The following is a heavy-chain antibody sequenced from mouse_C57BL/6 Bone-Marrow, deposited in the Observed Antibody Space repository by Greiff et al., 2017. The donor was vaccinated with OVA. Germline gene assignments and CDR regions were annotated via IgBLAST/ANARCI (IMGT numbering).Heavy chain of an antibody. V-gene: IGHV1-39*01. CDR2: INPNYGTT. D-gene: IGHD1-1*01. CDR3: ARDYYGSSYVWYFDV. J-gene: IGHJ1*03. Sequence: EVKLLESGPELVKPGASVKISCKASGYSFTDYNMNWVKQSNGKSLEWIGVINPNYGTTSYNQKFKGKATLTVDQSSSTAYMQLNSLTSEDSAVYYCARDYYGSSYVWYFDVWGTGTTVTVSS. CDR1: GYSFTDYN.